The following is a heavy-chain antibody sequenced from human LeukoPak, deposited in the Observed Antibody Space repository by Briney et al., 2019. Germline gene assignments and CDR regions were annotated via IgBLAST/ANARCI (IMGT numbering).Heavy chain of an antibody. V-gene: IGHV4-38-2*02. Sequence: SETLSLTCTVSGYSISSGYYWGWIRQPPGKGLEWIAIIYHSGITYYNPSLKSRVTISVDTSTNQFSLKLTSVTAADTAVYYCARFRAFDIWGRGTLVTVSS. J-gene: IGHJ3*02. CDR3: ARFRAFDI. CDR2: IYHSGIT. CDR1: GYSISSGYY.